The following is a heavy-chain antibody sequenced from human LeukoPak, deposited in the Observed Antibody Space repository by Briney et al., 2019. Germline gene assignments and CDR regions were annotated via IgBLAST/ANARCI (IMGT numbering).Heavy chain of an antibody. CDR2: MNPKSGNT. CDR1: GYTFINYD. CDR3: ARDITMIVDGMDV. J-gene: IGHJ6*02. Sequence: ASVKVSCKASGYTFINYDILWVRQATGQGLEWLGWMNPKSGNTGYQQKFQGRVTMTRNTSISTAYMELSRLRSDDTAVYYCARDITMIVDGMDVWGQGTTVTVSS. D-gene: IGHD3-22*01. V-gene: IGHV1-8*01.